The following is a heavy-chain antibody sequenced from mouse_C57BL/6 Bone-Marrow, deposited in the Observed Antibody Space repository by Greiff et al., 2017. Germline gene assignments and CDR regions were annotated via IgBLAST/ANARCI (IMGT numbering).Heavy chain of an antibody. CDR3: ARGITTVEAWFAY. CDR2: ISSGSSTI. Sequence: DVMLVESGGGLVKPGGSLKLSCAASGFTFSDYGMHWVRQAPEKGLEWVAYISSGSSTIYYADTVKGRFTISRDNAKNTLFLQMTSLRSEDTAMYYCARGITTVEAWFAYWGQGTLVTVSA. J-gene: IGHJ3*01. V-gene: IGHV5-17*01. D-gene: IGHD1-1*01. CDR1: GFTFSDYG.